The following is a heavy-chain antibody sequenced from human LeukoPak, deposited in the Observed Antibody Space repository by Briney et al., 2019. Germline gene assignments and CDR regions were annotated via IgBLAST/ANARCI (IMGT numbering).Heavy chain of an antibody. D-gene: IGHD3-22*01. Sequence: SETLSLTCTVSGGSISSYYWSWIRQPAGKGLEWIWRIYTSGSTNYNPSLKSRVTMSVDTSKNQFSLKLSSVTAADTAVYYCAREGDSSGYYYGFFNYWGQGTLVTVSS. CDR3: AREGDSSGYYYGFFNY. CDR1: GGSISSYY. CDR2: IYTSGST. V-gene: IGHV4-4*07. J-gene: IGHJ4*02.